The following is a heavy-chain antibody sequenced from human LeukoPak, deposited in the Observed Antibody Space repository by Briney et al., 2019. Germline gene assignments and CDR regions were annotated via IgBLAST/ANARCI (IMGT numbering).Heavy chain of an antibody. CDR1: GYTFTGYY. D-gene: IGHD3-22*01. CDR3: AREGAYWFDSSGTLGNDY. V-gene: IGHV1-2*06. CDR2: LNPNSGGT. J-gene: IGHJ4*02. Sequence: APVKVSCKASGYTFTGYYMHWVRQAPGQGLEWMGRLNPNSGGTNYAQKFQGRITMTRDTSISTAYMELSNLRSDDTAVYYCAREGAYWFDSSGTLGNDYWGQGTLVTVSS.